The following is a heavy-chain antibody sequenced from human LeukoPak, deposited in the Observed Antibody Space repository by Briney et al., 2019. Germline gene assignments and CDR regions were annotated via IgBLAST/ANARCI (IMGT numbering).Heavy chain of an antibody. CDR3: ATSYSYGSFDY. V-gene: IGHV4-59*01. CDR2: IYYSGST. J-gene: IGHJ4*02. Sequence: SETLSLTCTVSGGSISSYYWSWIRQPPGKGLEWIGYIYYSGSTNYNPSLKSRVTISVDTSKNQFSLKLSSVTAADTAVHYCATSYSYGSFDYWGQGTLVTVSS. D-gene: IGHD5-18*01. CDR1: GGSISSYY.